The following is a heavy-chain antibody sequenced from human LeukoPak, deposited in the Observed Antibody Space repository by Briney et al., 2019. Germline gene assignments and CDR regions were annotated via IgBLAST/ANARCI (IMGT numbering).Heavy chain of an antibody. V-gene: IGHV4-59*01. CDR2: IYHSGST. CDR1: SGSISSYY. CDR3: ASAGITMVRGLPRYYGMDV. D-gene: IGHD3-10*01. Sequence: SETLSLTCTVSSGSISSYYWSWIRQPPGKGLEWIGYIYHSGSTNYNPSLKSRVTISVDTSKNQFSLKLSSVTAADTAVYYCASAGITMVRGLPRYYGMDVWGQGTTVTVSS. J-gene: IGHJ6*02.